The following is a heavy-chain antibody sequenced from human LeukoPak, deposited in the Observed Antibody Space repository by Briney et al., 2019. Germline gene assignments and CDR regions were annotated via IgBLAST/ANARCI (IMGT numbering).Heavy chain of an antibody. CDR1: GDSVSSNSAS. CDR3: ARAQGYLDL. CDR2: TYYRSKWHN. Sequence: SQTLSLTCAISGDSVSSNSASWNWIRQSPSRGLEWLGRTYYRSKWHNEYALSVKSRLTINPDTSKNQFSLQLNSVTPDDTAVYYCARAQGYLDLWGRGTLVTVSS. J-gene: IGHJ2*01. V-gene: IGHV6-1*01.